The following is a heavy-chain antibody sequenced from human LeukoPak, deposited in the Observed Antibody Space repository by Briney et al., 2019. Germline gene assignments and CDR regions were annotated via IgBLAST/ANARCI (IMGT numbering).Heavy chain of an antibody. Sequence: GGSLRLSCAASGFTFSSYEMNWVRQAPGKGLEWVSYISSSSSAIYYADSVKGRFTISRDNAKNSLYLQMNSLRAEDTAVYYCARDLFVVVPAAILFDPWGQGTLVTVSS. J-gene: IGHJ5*02. CDR2: ISSSSSAI. CDR3: ARDLFVVVPAAILFDP. D-gene: IGHD2-2*01. V-gene: IGHV3-48*03. CDR1: GFTFSSYE.